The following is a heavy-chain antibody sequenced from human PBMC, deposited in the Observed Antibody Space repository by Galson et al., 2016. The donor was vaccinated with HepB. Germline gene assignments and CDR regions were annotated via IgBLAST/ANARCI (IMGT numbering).Heavy chain of an antibody. CDR1: GLTFSSFP. V-gene: IGHV3-23*01. Sequence: SLRLSCAGAGLTFSSFPMSWFRQGPGKGLQWVATISGSGIKTHYSDSVKGRFTISSDRSNNTLTLQMYSLRAEDAAIYYCAKEGLIIDYASSSRWGQGTLVTVSS. CDR2: ISGSGIKT. D-gene: IGHD6-6*01. CDR3: AKEGLIIDYASSSR. J-gene: IGHJ4*02.